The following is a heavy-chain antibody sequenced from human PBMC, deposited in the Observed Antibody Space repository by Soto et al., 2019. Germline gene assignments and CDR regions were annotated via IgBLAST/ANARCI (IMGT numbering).Heavy chain of an antibody. CDR1: GFTFSTSS. J-gene: IGHJ4*02. V-gene: IGHV3-21*01. CDR3: ARVDYYDSSGYYPFDY. CDR2: ISGTSDYI. Sequence: GGSLRLSCAASGFTFSTSSMNWVRQSLGKGLEWVSSISGTSDYIDYADAVRGRFTVSRDNAKNSLYLQMNSLRAEDTAVYYCARVDYYDSSGYYPFDYWGQGTLVTVSS. D-gene: IGHD3-22*01.